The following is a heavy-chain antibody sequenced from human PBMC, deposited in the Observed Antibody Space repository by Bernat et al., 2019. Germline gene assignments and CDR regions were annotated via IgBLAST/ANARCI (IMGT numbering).Heavy chain of an antibody. CDR2: INQSGRT. D-gene: IGHD6-19*01. V-gene: IGHV4-34*01. CDR1: GGCFSGYY. J-gene: IGHJ4*02. CDR3: ARAKVSGGWPLFDY. Sequence: QVQLQQWGAGLLKPSETLSLTCAVYGGCFSGYYWSWIRQPPGKGLEWIGEINQSGRTNYNPSLTSRVTISVDTSKNQFSLKLSSVTAADPAVYYCARAKVSGGWPLFDYRGQGPLVTASS.